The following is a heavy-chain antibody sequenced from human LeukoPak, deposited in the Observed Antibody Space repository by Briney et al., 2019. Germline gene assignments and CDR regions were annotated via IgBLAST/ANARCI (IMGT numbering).Heavy chain of an antibody. V-gene: IGHV4-39*01. CDR3: KHTQWVIRADY. Sequence: KSSETLSLTCTVSGDSISSSNCYWGWIRQPPGKGLEWIGGVYSGENPHYNPSLYNPSLKSRVTLSVDTSKNQFSLRLNSVTAADTSAYYVKHTQWVIRADYWDQGILVTVSS. CDR1: GDSISSSNCY. J-gene: IGHJ4*02. CDR2: VYSGENP. D-gene: IGHD6-19*01.